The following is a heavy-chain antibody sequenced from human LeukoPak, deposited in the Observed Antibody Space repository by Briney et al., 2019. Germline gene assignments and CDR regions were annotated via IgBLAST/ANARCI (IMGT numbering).Heavy chain of an antibody. V-gene: IGHV3-53*01. CDR1: GFTVSSNY. CDR3: AREGGLSTPYYYYYMDV. CDR2: IYSGGST. Sequence: GGSLRLSCAASGFTVSSNYMSWVRQAPGKGLEWVSVIYSGGSTYYADSVKGRFTISRDNSKNTLYLQMNSLRAEVTAVYYCAREGGLSTPYYYYYMDVWGKGTTVTVSS. D-gene: IGHD4-23*01. J-gene: IGHJ6*03.